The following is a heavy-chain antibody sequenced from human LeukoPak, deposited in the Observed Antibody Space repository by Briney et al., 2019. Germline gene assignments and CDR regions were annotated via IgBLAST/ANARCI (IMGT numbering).Heavy chain of an antibody. D-gene: IGHD4-11*01. CDR1: GGSISSGSYY. CDR3: ARHDYSNNPDY. V-gene: IGHV4-61*02. Sequence: SETLSLTCTVSGGSISSGSYYWSWIRQPAGKGLEWIGRIYTSGSTNYNPSLKSRVTISVDTSKNQFSLKLSSVTAADTAVYYCARHDYSNNPDYWGQGTLVTVSS. J-gene: IGHJ4*02. CDR2: IYTSGST.